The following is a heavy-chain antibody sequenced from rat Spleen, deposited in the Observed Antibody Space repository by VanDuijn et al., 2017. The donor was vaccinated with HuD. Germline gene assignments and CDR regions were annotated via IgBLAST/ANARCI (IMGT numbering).Heavy chain of an antibody. J-gene: IGHJ3*01. Sequence: EVQLVESDGGLVQPGRSLKLSCAASGFTFSDYYMAWVRQAPTKGLEWVATISYDGSSTYYRDSVKGRFTISRDNAKSTLYLQMDSLRSEDTATYYCARRVWYFDFWGQGTLVTVSS. V-gene: IGHV5-29*01. CDR1: GFTFSDYY. D-gene: IGHD1-12*02. CDR3: ARRVWYFDF. CDR2: ISYDGSST.